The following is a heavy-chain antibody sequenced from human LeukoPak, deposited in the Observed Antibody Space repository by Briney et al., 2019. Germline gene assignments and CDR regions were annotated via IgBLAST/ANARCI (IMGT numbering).Heavy chain of an antibody. CDR2: INPNSGGT. CDR3: ARAFWGYQLLSAFDI. Sequence: ASVTVSCTASGYTFTGYYMHWVRQAPGQGLEWMGWINPNSGGTNYAQKFQGRVTMTRDTSISTAYMELSRLRSDDTAVYYCARAFWGYQLLSAFDIWGQGTMVTVSS. J-gene: IGHJ3*02. V-gene: IGHV1-2*02. D-gene: IGHD2-2*01. CDR1: GYTFTGYY.